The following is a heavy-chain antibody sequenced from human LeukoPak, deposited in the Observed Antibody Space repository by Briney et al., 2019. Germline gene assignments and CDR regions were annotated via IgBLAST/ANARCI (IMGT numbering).Heavy chain of an antibody. Sequence: ASVKVSCKASGYTFTGYYMHWVRQAPGQVLGWMGWINPNSGGTNYAQKFQGRVTMTRDTSISTAYMELSRLRSDDTAVYYCARVADYYDSCGLWYWFDPWGQGTLVTVSS. CDR3: ARVADYYDSCGLWYWFDP. J-gene: IGHJ5*02. V-gene: IGHV1-2*02. CDR2: INPNSGGT. CDR1: GYTFTGYY. D-gene: IGHD3-22*01.